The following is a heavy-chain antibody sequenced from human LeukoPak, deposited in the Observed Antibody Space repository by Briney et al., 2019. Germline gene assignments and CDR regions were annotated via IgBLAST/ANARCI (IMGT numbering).Heavy chain of an antibody. Sequence: SETLSLTCTVSGGSISSYYWSWIRQPPGKGLEWIGYIYYSGSTNYNPSLKSRATISVDTSKNQFSLKLSSVTAADTAVYYCAAGGPYCGGDCYSNRFDPWGQGTLVTVSS. V-gene: IGHV4-59*01. D-gene: IGHD2-21*02. CDR2: IYYSGST. J-gene: IGHJ5*02. CDR1: GGSISSYY. CDR3: AAGGPYCGGDCYSNRFDP.